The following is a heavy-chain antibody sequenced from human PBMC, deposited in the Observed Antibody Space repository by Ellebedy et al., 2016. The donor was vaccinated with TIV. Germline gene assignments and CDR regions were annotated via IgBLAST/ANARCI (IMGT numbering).Heavy chain of an antibody. J-gene: IGHJ3*02. CDR2: ISSSSTTI. D-gene: IGHD3-10*01. CDR1: GFTFSNYA. CDR3: ARGSDDAFDI. V-gene: IGHV3-48*02. Sequence: GESLKISCAASGFTFSNYAMNWVRQAPGTGLEWVSYISSSSTTIYYADSVKGRFTISRDNAKHSLYLQMNSLRDEDTAVYYCARGSDDAFDIWGQGTMVTVAS.